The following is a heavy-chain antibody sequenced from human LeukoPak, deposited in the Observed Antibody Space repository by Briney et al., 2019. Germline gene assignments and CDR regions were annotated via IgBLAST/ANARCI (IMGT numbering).Heavy chain of an antibody. CDR2: IIPIFGTA. J-gene: IGHJ6*04. CDR1: GYTFTSYG. CDR3: ARLSVGGSPDQLDV. V-gene: IGHV1-69*13. D-gene: IGHD2-2*01. Sequence: SVKVSCKASGYTFTSYGISWVRQAPGQGLEWMGGIIPIFGTANYAQKFQGRVTITADESTSTAYMELSSLRSEDTAVYYCARLSVGGSPDQLDVWGKGTTVTVSS.